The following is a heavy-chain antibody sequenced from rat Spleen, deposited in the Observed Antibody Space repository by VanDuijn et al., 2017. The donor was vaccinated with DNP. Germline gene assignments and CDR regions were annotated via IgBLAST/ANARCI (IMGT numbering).Heavy chain of an antibody. CDR2: ITSSGGST. CDR3: ATHQGVRIITPYNWFAY. V-gene: IGHV5-31*01. Sequence: EVQLMESGGDLVQPGRSLKLSCVASGFTFNNYWMTWIRQVPGKGLEWVASITSSGGSTYYPDSVKGRFTISRDNAESTLYLQMDSLRSEDTATYYCATHQGVRIITPYNWFAYWGQGTLVTVSS. CDR1: GFTFNNYW. J-gene: IGHJ3*01. D-gene: IGHD1-6*01.